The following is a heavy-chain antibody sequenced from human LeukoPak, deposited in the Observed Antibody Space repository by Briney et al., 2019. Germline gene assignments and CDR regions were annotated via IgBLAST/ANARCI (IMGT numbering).Heavy chain of an antibody. Sequence: SVKVSCKASGYTFTSYDINWVRQATGQGLEWMRWMNPNSGNTGYAQKFQGRVTMTRNTSISTAYMELSSLRSEDTAVYYCARAGGYCGRISCPYYFDYWGQGSLVAVSS. CDR3: ARAGGYCGRISCPYYFDY. CDR1: GYTFTSYD. D-gene: IGHD2-15*01. V-gene: IGHV1-8*01. J-gene: IGHJ4*02. CDR2: MNPNSGNT.